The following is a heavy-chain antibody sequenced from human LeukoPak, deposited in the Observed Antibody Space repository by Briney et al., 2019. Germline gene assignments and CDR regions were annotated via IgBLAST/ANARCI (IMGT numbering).Heavy chain of an antibody. J-gene: IGHJ5*02. CDR2: ISAYNGNT. CDR3: ARDLFYDSSGYYFWPT. CDR1: GYTFTSYG. D-gene: IGHD3-22*01. V-gene: IGHV1-18*01. Sequence: ASVKVSCKASGYTFTSYGISWVRQAPGQGLGWMGWISAYNGNTNYAQKLQGRVTMTTDTSTSTAYMELRSLRSDDTAVYYCARDLFYDSSGYYFWPTWGQGTLVTVSS.